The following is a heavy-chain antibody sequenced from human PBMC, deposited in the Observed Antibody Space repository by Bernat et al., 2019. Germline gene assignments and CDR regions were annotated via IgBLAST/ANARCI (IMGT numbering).Heavy chain of an antibody. CDR3: ARGGVTFGGVIAQ. D-gene: IGHD3-16*02. CDR2: INSDGSYT. V-gene: IGHV3-74*01. CDR1: GFTFITLW. Sequence: EVQLVESGGGLVQPGGSLRLSCAASGFTFITLWMYWVRQAPGKGLVWVSRINSDGSYTTYADSVKGRFTISRDNAKNTLYLQMNSLRAEDTAVYYCARGGVTFGGVIAQWGQGTLVTVSS. J-gene: IGHJ4*02.